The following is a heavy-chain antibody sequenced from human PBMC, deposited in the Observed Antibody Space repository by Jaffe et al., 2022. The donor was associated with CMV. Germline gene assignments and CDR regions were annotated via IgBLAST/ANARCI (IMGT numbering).Heavy chain of an antibody. CDR1: GDSVSSSSVA. D-gene: IGHD1-1*01. CDR2: TYYRSNWYN. Sequence: QVQLQQSGPGLVRPSQTLSLTCSISGDSVSSSSVAWNWIRLSPSRGLEWLGRTYYRSNWYNEYTSSVKSRITINPDTSKNQFSLHLTSVTPEDAAVYYCARGINSAFDIWGQGTVVTVSS. CDR3: ARGINSAFDI. J-gene: IGHJ3*02. V-gene: IGHV6-1*01.